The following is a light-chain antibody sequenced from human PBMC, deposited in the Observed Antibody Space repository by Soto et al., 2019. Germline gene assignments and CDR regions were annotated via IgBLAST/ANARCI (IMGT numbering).Light chain of an antibody. CDR2: GAS. J-gene: IGKJ1*01. Sequence: EIVMTQSPATLSVSPGERATLSCRASQSVSSNLAWYQQKPGQAPRLLIYGASTRATGIPARLSGSGSGTEFTLTISSLQSEEFAVYYGPDYNNWPRTFGQGTKVEIK. V-gene: IGKV3-15*01. CDR3: PDYNNWPRT. CDR1: QSVSSN.